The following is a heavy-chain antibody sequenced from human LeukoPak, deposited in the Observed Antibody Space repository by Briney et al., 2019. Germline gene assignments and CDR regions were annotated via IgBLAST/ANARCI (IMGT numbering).Heavy chain of an antibody. CDR1: GGSISSGGYS. J-gene: IGHJ4*02. Sequence: SQTLSLICAVSGGSISSGGYSWSWNRQPPGKGLEWNGYIYHSGSTYYNPSLKSRVTISVDRSKNQFSLKLSSVTAADTAVYYCARGRDGYLFDYWGQGTLVTVSS. CDR3: ARGRDGYLFDY. V-gene: IGHV4-30-2*01. D-gene: IGHD5-24*01. CDR2: IYHSGST.